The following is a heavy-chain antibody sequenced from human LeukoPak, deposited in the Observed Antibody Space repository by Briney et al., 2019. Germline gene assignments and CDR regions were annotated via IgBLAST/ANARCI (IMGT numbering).Heavy chain of an antibody. D-gene: IGHD6-13*01. CDR1: GITVSSND. V-gene: IGHV3-23*01. CDR3: AKEGDSSSWPAFDI. J-gene: IGHJ3*02. Sequence: GGSLRLSCTASGITVSSNDMCWVRQAPGKGLEWVSAISGSGGSTYYGDSVKGRFTISRDNSKNTLYLQMNSLRAEDTAVYYCAKEGDSSSWPAFDIWGQGTMVTVSS. CDR2: ISGSGGST.